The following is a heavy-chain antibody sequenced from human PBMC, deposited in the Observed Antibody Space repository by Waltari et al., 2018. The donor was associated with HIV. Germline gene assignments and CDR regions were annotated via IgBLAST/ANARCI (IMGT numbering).Heavy chain of an antibody. J-gene: IGHJ5*02. V-gene: IGHV4-59*01. D-gene: IGHD3-9*01. CDR1: GGSISSYY. CDR3: ARVPIDYDILTGYYHPPPWVDP. CDR2: IYYSGST. Sequence: QVQLQESGPGLVKPSETLSLTCTVSGGSISSYYRSWIRQPPGKGLEWIGYIYYSGSTNYYPSLKSRVPISVDTSKNHFTLKLRSVTAADTAVYYCARVPIDYDILTGYYHPPPWVDPWGQGTLVTVSS.